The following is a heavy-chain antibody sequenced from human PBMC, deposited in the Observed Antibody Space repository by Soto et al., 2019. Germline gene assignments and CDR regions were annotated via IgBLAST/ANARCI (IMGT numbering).Heavy chain of an antibody. CDR3: ARVDGEYRMDV. Sequence: QVQLVESGGGLVKPGGSLRLSCAASGFTFSDYYMSWIRQAPGKGLEWISYIVSGSTYTNYADSVKGRFTISRDNAKESLYLEMNSLRAEDTAVYYCARVDGEYRMDVWGQGTTVSVSS. CDR1: GFTFSDYY. D-gene: IGHD2-21*01. J-gene: IGHJ6*02. CDR2: IVSGSTYT. V-gene: IGHV3-11*06.